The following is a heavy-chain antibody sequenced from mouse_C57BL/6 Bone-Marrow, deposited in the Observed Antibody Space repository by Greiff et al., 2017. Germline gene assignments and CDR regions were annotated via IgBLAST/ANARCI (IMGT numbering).Heavy chain of an antibody. J-gene: IGHJ1*03. CDR3: ARPLITTVVAEYFDV. D-gene: IGHD1-1*01. Sequence: QVQLQQPGAELVKPGASVKLSCKASGYTFTSYWMHWVKQRPGQGLEWIGMIHPNSGSTNYNEKFKSKATLTVDKSSSTAYMQLSSLTSEDSAVYYCARPLITTVVAEYFDVWGTGTTVTVSS. V-gene: IGHV1-64*01. CDR2: IHPNSGST. CDR1: GYTFTSYW.